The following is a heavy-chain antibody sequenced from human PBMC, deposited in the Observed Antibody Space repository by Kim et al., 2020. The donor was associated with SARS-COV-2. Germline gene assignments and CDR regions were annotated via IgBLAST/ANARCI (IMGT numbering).Heavy chain of an antibody. Sequence: GGSLRLSCAASGFTFSSYDMHWVRQATGKGLEWVSAIGTAGDTYYPGSVKGRFTISRENAKNSLYLQMNSLRAGDTAVYYCARGGGYDFWSGNERGYYYYGMDVWGQGTTVTVSS. D-gene: IGHD3-3*01. V-gene: IGHV3-13*04. CDR1: GFTFSSYD. CDR3: ARGGGYDFWSGNERGYYYYGMDV. J-gene: IGHJ6*02. CDR2: IGTAGDT.